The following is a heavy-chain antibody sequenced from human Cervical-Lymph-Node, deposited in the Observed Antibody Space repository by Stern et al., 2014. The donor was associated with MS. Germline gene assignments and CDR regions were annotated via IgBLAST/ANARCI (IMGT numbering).Heavy chain of an antibody. V-gene: IGHV5-51*01. J-gene: IGHJ2*01. CDR2: IYPGDSDT. CDR1: GYIFTNSW. Sequence: EVQLEESGVEVKKPGESLKISCKGSGYIFTNSWIGWVRQMPGKGLEWMGIIYPGDSDTRYSPAFQGQVTMSADKSISTAYLQWSSLQASDTAMYYCARLVRFYYGWGYFDLWGRGTLVNVFS. CDR3: ARLVRFYYGWGYFDL. D-gene: IGHD3-10*01.